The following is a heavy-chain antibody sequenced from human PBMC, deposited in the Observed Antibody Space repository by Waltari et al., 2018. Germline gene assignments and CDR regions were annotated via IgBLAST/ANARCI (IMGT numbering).Heavy chain of an antibody. CDR1: GGSFSSSSYH. V-gene: IGHV4-39*01. CDR2: IYYTGST. Sequence: QLQLQESGPGLVKPSETLSLTCTVSGGSFSSSSYHWGWIRQPPGKGLEWIGSIYYTGSTYYNPSLKSRVTISIDTSKNHFSLKLNSVTAADTAVYYCARQGYCSSTTCSASFDYWGQGTLVTVSS. J-gene: IGHJ4*02. CDR3: ARQGYCSSTTCSASFDY. D-gene: IGHD2-2*01.